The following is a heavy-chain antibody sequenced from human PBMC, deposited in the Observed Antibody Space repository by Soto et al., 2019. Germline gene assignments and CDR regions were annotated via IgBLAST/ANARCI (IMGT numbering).Heavy chain of an antibody. Sequence: PSETLSLTCTVSGGSISSYYWSWIRQPPGKGLEWIGYVYYSGGTNYNPSLKSRVTISVDTSKNQFSLKLSSVTAADTAVYYCARVAVAGSDAFDIWGQGTMVTVSS. D-gene: IGHD6-19*01. J-gene: IGHJ3*02. CDR2: VYYSGGT. V-gene: IGHV4-59*01. CDR1: GGSISSYY. CDR3: ARVAVAGSDAFDI.